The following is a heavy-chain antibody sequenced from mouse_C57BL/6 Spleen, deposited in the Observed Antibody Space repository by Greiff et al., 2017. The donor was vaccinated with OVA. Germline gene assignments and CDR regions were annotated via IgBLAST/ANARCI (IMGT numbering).Heavy chain of an antibody. J-gene: IGHJ2*01. CDR3: VREKLRQYYFDY. CDR2: IRSKSSNYAT. V-gene: IGHV10-3*01. D-gene: IGHD1-1*01. Sequence: EVQGVESGGGLVQPKGSLKLSCAASGFTFNTYAMHWVRQAPGKGLEWVARIRSKSSNYATYYADSVKDRFTISRDDSQSMLYLQMNNLKTEDTAMYYCVREKLRQYYFDYWGQGTTLTVSS. CDR1: GFTFNTYA.